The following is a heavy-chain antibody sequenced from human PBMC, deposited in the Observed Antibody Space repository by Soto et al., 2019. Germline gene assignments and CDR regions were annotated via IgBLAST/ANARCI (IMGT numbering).Heavy chain of an antibody. CDR3: AKVRLTDYLRYAPHL. J-gene: IGHJ3*01. Sequence: SKRVSCAASGFTSNNYAMNWVSKTPGRGLEWVSIISPNGDSTYYADSVKGRFTISRDNSQNTVFLQMNSLRAEDTAIYFCAKVRLTDYLRYAPHLWGQGTLVTVSS. CDR1: GFTSNNYA. D-gene: IGHD2-8*01. V-gene: IGHV3-23*01. CDR2: ISPNGDST.